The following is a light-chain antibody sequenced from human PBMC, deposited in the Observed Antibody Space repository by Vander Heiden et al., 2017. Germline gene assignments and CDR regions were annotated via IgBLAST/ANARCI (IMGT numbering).Light chain of an antibody. CDR3: QQSYSTHGYT. Sequence: DIQMTQSPSSLSASVGDRVTITCRASQSISSYLNWYQQKPGKAPKLLIYAASSLQSSVPSRFSGSGSGTDVTLTISSLQPEDFATYYCQQSYSTHGYTFGQGTKLEIK. CDR2: AAS. CDR1: QSISSY. V-gene: IGKV1-39*01. J-gene: IGKJ2*01.